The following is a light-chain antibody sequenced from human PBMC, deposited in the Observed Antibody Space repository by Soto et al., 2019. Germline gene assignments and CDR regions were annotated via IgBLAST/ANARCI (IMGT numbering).Light chain of an antibody. J-gene: IGKJ1*01. V-gene: IGKV3-15*01. Sequence: EIVMTQSPATLSVSPGERATLTSRASQSVSSNLAWYQQKPGQSPRILIYGASTRATGIPARFSGSGSGTEFTLTISSLQSEDFAVYYCQQYNNWPRTFGQGTKVDI. CDR1: QSVSSN. CDR3: QQYNNWPRT. CDR2: GAS.